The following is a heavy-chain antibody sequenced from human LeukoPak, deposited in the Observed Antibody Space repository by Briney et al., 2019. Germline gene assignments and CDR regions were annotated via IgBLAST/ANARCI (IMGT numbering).Heavy chain of an antibody. D-gene: IGHD2-21*01. V-gene: IGHV3-23*01. CDR3: AKDFRIGYSAHFDY. Sequence: AGGSLRLSCVGSRFTFRSHAMSWVRQAPEKGLEFVSGIYENGGTTYYADSVKGRFSISRDNSKNTLYLQMDSLRGEDTAVYYCAKDFRIGYSAHFDYWGQGALVTVSS. CDR2: IYENGGTT. CDR1: RFTFRSHA. J-gene: IGHJ4*02.